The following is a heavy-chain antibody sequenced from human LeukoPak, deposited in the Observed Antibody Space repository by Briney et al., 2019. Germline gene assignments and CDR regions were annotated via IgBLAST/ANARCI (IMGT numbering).Heavy chain of an antibody. CDR2: IYYSGST. J-gene: IGHJ4*02. CDR3: ASRDSSGYPDY. V-gene: IGHV4-30-4*01. D-gene: IGHD3-22*01. CDR1: GGSISSGNYY. Sequence: PSETLSLTCTVSGGSISSGNYYWSWIRQPPGKGLEWTGCIYYSGSTFYNPSLKSRVTISVDTSKNQFSLKLTSVTAADTAVYYCASRDSSGYPDYWGQGTLVTVSS.